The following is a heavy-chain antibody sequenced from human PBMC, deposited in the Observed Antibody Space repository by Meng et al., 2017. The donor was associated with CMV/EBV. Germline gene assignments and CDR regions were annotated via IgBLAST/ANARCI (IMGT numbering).Heavy chain of an antibody. V-gene: IGHV4-34*01. J-gene: IGHJ4*02. Sequence: RSCGGYYLDRSRPPPGRALEWIGETNHSESPNYNPSLKSRVPISVDTSKNQFSLKLSSVTAADTAVYYCARSPPGYCSSTSCYRLDYWGQGTLVTVSS. D-gene: IGHD2-2*02. CDR1: RSCGGYY. CDR3: ARSPPGYCSSTSCYRLDY. CDR2: TNHSESP.